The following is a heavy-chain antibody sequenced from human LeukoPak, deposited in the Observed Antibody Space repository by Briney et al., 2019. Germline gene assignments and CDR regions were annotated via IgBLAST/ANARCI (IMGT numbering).Heavy chain of an antibody. J-gene: IGHJ5*02. CDR1: GFTFSSYA. CDR2: ISEDGSNK. CDR3: ARGAGRSSIAARPVFDH. V-gene: IGHV3-30*11. Sequence: GRSLRPSRAAAGFTFSSYAMRWVRLHAGKGLEWLAVISEDGSNKDDADYVKGRFTTPRDNSKITLYLQMNSLRAEDTAVYYCARGAGRSSIAARPVFDHWGQGTLVTVSS. D-gene: IGHD6-6*01.